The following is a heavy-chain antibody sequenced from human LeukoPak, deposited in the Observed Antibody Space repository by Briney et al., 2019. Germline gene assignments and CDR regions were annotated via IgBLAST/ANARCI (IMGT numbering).Heavy chain of an antibody. CDR2: ISAYNGNT. Sequence: VASVKVSCKASGYTFTSYGISWVRQAPGQGLEWMGWISAYNGNTNYAQKLQGRVTMTTDTSTSTAYMELRSLRSDDTAVYYCARDRAIAVAGSEDYWGQGTLVTVSS. V-gene: IGHV1-18*01. CDR3: ARDRAIAVAGSEDY. D-gene: IGHD6-19*01. CDR1: GYTFTSYG. J-gene: IGHJ4*02.